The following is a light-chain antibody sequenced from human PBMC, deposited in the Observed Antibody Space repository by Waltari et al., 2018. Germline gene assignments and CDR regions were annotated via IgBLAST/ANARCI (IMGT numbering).Light chain of an antibody. CDR3: QQGNSNPYS. CDR2: YAN. J-gene: IGKJ2*03. V-gene: IGKV1-13*02. Sequence: IQMSQSPSSLSASVGDRVTITCRASQGISSYLNWYQQKPGKAPKLLIYYANSLASGVPSRFSGSGSGTEFTLTISSPQPEDFATYYCQQGNSNPYSFGQGTKVEIK. CDR1: QGISSY.